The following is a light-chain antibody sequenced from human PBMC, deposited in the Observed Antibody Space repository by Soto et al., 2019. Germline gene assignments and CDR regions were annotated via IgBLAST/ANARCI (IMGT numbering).Light chain of an antibody. CDR2: EAS. CDR3: QHLNNYPRT. CDR1: QTITTW. J-gene: IGKJ3*01. V-gene: IGKV1-5*01. Sequence: DIQVSQSPTTLSASDGDRVTITCRASQTITTWMAWYQQKPGKAPSLLIFEASTLHSGVPSRFSGSGSGTDFTLTISSLQPDDFATYYCQHLNNYPRTFGPRTKVAI.